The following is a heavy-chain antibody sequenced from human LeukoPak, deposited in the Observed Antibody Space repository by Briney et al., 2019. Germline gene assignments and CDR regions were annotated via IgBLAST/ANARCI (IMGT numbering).Heavy chain of an antibody. V-gene: IGHV3-33*01. CDR2: IWYDGSNK. D-gene: IGHD3-9*01. Sequence: PGGSLRLSCAASGFTFSSYGMHWVRQAPGKGLEWVAVIWYDGSNKYYADSVKGRFTISRDNSKNTLYLQMNSLRAEDTAVYYCARILGGHSDIFTGLPVRYFDYWGQGILVTVSS. CDR1: GFTFSSYG. CDR3: ARILGGHSDIFTGLPVRYFDY. J-gene: IGHJ4*02.